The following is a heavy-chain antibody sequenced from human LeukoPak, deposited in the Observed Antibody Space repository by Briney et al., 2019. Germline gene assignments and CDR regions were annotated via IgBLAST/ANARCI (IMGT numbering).Heavy chain of an antibody. CDR1: GGSISNYY. J-gene: IGHJ4*02. D-gene: IGHD6-13*01. Sequence: PSETLSLTCTGSGGSISNYYWSWIRQPPGKGLEWVANIKEDGSEKYYVDSVRGRFTISRDNAKYSLYLHLNSLRAEDTAVYYCARVHHSSSWGTDDCWGQGTLVTVSS. CDR2: IKEDGSEK. V-gene: IGHV3-7*01. CDR3: ARVHHSSSWGTDDC.